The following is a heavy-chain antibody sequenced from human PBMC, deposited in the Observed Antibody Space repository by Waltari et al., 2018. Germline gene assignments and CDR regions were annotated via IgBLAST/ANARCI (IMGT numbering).Heavy chain of an antibody. Sequence: QVQLVQSGAEVKKPGSSVKVSCKASGGTFSSYAISWVRQAPGQGLEWMGGIIPIFGTANYAQKFQGRVTITADESTSTAYMELSSLRSEDTAVYYCARETLTTVITYYYGMDVGGQGTTVTVSS. CDR1: GGTFSSYA. CDR2: IIPIFGTA. CDR3: ARETLTTVITYYYGMDV. J-gene: IGHJ6*02. V-gene: IGHV1-69*01. D-gene: IGHD4-4*01.